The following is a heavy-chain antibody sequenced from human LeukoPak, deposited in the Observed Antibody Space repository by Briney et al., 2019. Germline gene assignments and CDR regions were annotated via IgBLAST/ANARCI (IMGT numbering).Heavy chain of an antibody. V-gene: IGHV3-74*01. CDR2: IKGDGIST. CDR3: AKDHYWSIDY. D-gene: IGHD3-3*01. CDR1: GFDFSSNW. J-gene: IGHJ4*02. Sequence: GGSLRLSCAASGFDFSSNWMHWVRHAPGQGLVWVSRIKGDGISTNYADSVKGRFTISRDIAKNTLYLQMNSLRAEDAGVYYCAKDHYWSIDYWGRGTLVTASS.